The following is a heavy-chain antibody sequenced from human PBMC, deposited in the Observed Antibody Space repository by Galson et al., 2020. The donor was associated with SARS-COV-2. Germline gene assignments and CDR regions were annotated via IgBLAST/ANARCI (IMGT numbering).Heavy chain of an antibody. J-gene: IGHJ6*02. Sequence: ASVKVSCKASGYRFTGYYMYWVRQAPGQGLEYMGWINPSTGSTSYGQKFQDRVTMTSDMSITTAFLKLSGLRIDDTAVYYCVRGLSGYWPYDYFYGMDLWGQGTTVTVSS. D-gene: IGHD3-3*01. CDR3: VRGLSGYWPYDYFYGMDL. CDR1: GYRFTGYY. V-gene: IGHV1-2*02. CDR2: INPSTGST.